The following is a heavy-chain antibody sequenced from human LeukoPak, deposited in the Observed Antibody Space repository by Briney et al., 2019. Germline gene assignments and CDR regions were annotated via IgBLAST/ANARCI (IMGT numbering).Heavy chain of an antibody. V-gene: IGHV3-21*01. CDR2: ISSSSSYI. CDR3: ARGPSLRVNWFDP. J-gene: IGHJ5*02. Sequence: PGGSLRLSCAASGFTFSSYSMNWVRQAPGKGLEWVSSISSSSSYIYYADSVKGRFTISRDNAKNSLYLQMNSLRAEDTAVYYCARGPSLRVNWFDPWGQGTLVTVSS. CDR1: GFTFSSYS.